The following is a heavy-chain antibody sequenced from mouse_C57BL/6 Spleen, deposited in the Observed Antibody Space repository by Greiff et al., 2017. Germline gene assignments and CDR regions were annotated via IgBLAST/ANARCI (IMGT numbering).Heavy chain of an antibody. CDR2: INPNNGGT. V-gene: IGHV1-18*01. CDR3: ARPSYYYGSSQAWFAY. D-gene: IGHD1-1*01. J-gene: IGHJ3*01. CDR1: GYTFTDYN. Sequence: VQLQQSGPELVKPGASVKIPCKASGYTFTDYNMDWVKQSHGKSLEWIGDINPNNGGTIYNQKFKGKATLTVDKSSSTAYMELRSLTSEDTAVYYCARPSYYYGSSQAWFAYWGQGTLVTVSA.